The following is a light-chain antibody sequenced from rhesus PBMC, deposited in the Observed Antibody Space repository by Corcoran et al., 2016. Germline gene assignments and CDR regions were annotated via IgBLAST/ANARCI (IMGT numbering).Light chain of an antibody. CDR2: GTS. V-gene: IGKV2-72*01. J-gene: IGKJ2*01. Sequence: IVMTQTPLSLSITPGEPASISCRSSQSLLHSNGNTYLHWYLQKAGQSPQLLIYGTSKRASGCTDRISVSGSGTDVTLKIAKVEADDVGFYCCVQAIAFPYSFGQGTRVEIK. CDR3: VQAIAFPYS. CDR1: QSLLHSNGNTY.